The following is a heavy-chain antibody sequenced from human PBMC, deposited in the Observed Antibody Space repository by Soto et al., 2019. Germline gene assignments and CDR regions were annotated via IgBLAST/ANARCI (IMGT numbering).Heavy chain of an antibody. Sequence: GGSLRLSCAASGFTFSSYATHWVRQAPGKGLEWVAVISYDGSNKYYADSVKGRFTISRDNSKNTLYLQMNSLRAEDTAVYYCARDLGVVVPAIYGMDVWGQGTTVTVSS. CDR3: ARDLGVVVPAIYGMDV. J-gene: IGHJ6*02. D-gene: IGHD2-2*01. CDR2: ISYDGSNK. V-gene: IGHV3-30-3*01. CDR1: GFTFSSYA.